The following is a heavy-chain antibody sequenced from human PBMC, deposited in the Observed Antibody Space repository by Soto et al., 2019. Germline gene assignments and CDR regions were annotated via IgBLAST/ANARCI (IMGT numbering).Heavy chain of an antibody. J-gene: IGHJ3*02. CDR3: ARVPYDSSGWDAFDI. Sequence: QVQLVQSGAEVKKPGASVKVSCKSSGYSFTGYYMHWVRQAPGQGLEWMGWINPNSGGTNYAQKFQGRVTMTRDTSTSTVYMELSSLRSEDTAVYYCARVPYDSSGWDAFDIWGQGTMVTVSS. CDR1: GYSFTGYY. D-gene: IGHD3-22*01. CDR2: INPNSGGT. V-gene: IGHV1-2*02.